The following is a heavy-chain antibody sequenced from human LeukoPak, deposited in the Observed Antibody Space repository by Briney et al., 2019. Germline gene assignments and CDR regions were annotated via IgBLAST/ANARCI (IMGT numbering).Heavy chain of an antibody. CDR1: GCTFTGYY. V-gene: IGHV1-2*06. Sequence: ASVKVSCKASGCTFTGYYMHWVRQAPGEGLEWMGRINPKSGGTSYAEKCRGSVTMTRGTSISTAYMEVIRLRSDDTAVYYCARSPHILTGEKFEYWGQGTRVTVSS. D-gene: IGHD3-9*01. CDR3: ARSPHILTGEKFEY. CDR2: INPKSGGT. J-gene: IGHJ4*02.